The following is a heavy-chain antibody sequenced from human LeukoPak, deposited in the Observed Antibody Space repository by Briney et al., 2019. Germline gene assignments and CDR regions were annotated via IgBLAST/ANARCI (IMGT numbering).Heavy chain of an antibody. CDR2: MNPNSGNT. V-gene: IGHV1-8*01. D-gene: IGHD3-16*01. J-gene: IGHJ6*03. CDR1: GYTFTSYD. Sequence: WASVKVSCRASGYTFTSYDIKWVRQATGQGLEWMGRMNPNSGNTDYAQKFQGRVTMTRNTSISTAYMELSSLTSEDTAMYYCARRGKGLGYYMDVWGKGTTVTISS. CDR3: ARRGKGLGYYMDV.